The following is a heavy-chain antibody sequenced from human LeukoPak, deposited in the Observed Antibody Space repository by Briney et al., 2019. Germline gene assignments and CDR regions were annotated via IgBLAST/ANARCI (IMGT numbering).Heavy chain of an antibody. J-gene: IGHJ4*02. V-gene: IGHV3-64D*06. CDR1: GFTFSSSA. CDR3: VKTLKYYGSGRGLFDS. CDR2: FSSDGSST. D-gene: IGHD3-10*01. Sequence: GGSLRLSCSASGFTFSSSAMYWVRQAPGKGLEYVSAFSSDGSSTFYADSVKGRFTTSRDNSKNMLYLQMSSLRADDTAVYYCVKTLKYYGSGRGLFDSWGQGTLVTVSS.